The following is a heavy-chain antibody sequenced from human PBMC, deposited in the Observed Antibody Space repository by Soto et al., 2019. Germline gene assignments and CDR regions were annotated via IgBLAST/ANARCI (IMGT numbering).Heavy chain of an antibody. D-gene: IGHD5-12*01. CDR2: IYYSGSA. J-gene: IGHJ3*02. Sequence: QVQLQESGPGLVKPSQTLSLTCTVSGASINSGDYYWTWIRQYPGKGLEWIGYIYYSGSAYYNPSLKGRFTISVDTSNNQFSLKLSSVTAADTAVYYCAREGGYKKEAFEIWGQGTMVTVSS. V-gene: IGHV4-31*03. CDR3: AREGGYKKEAFEI. CDR1: GASINSGDYY.